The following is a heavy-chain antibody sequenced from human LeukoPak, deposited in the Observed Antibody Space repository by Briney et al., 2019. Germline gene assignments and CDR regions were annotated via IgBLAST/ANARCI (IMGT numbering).Heavy chain of an antibody. D-gene: IGHD6-19*01. CDR2: KYYRYKSYT. Sequence: SQTLSRTCAISGDSVSNKNAAWDGIGQSPARGLEWLGRKYYRYKSYTDSAVSVNSRVTINPDTSKNQFSLQLTSVTPEDSAVYYCARGNSGVAVARFDYWGQGTLVTVSS. CDR1: GDSVSNKNAA. V-gene: IGHV6-1*01. CDR3: ARGNSGVAVARFDY. J-gene: IGHJ4*02.